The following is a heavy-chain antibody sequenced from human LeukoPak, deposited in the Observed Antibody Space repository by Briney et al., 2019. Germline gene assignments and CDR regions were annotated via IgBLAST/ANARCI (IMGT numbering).Heavy chain of an antibody. CDR3: ARVPPYNSGYGGFDC. D-gene: IGHD5-18*01. V-gene: IGHV4-59*01. Sequence: SETLSLTCSVSGGSITRNYWSWIRLPPGKRLEWIGYISYSGSTYYNPSLKSRATISLETSKSQFSLQLRSVTAADTAVYFCARVPPYNSGYGGFDCWGQGTLVTVSS. CDR2: ISYSGST. CDR1: GGSITRNY. J-gene: IGHJ4*02.